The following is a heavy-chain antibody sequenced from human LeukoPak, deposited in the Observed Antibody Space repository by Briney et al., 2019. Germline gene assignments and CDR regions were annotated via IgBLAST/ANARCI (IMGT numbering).Heavy chain of an antibody. J-gene: IGHJ5*02. CDR2: IYPGDSDT. V-gene: IGHV5-51*01. Sequence: GESLKISCKGSGYSFTSYWIGWVRQMPGRGLEWMGIIYPGDSDTRYSPSFQGQVTISADKSISTAYLQWSSLKASDTAMYYCARHVVVYGGNSGGWFDPWGQGTLVTVSS. D-gene: IGHD4-23*01. CDR3: ARHVVVYGGNSGGWFDP. CDR1: GYSFTSYW.